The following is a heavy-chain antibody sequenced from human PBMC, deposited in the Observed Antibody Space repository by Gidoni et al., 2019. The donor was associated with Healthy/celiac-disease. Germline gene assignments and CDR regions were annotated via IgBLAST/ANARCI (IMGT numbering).Heavy chain of an antibody. Sequence: VQLVQPGAEVKQPGAPGKVSCKASGYTFTSYAINWVRQATGQGLAWMGWMNPNSGNTGYAQKFQGRVTMTRNTSISTAYMELSSLRSEDTAVYYCARYLVMTTVIYYYYYGMDVWGQGTTVTVSS. J-gene: IGHJ6*02. CDR1: GYTFTSYA. CDR2: MNPNSGNT. CDR3: ARYLVMTTVIYYYYYGMDV. V-gene: IGHV1-8*01. D-gene: IGHD4-4*01.